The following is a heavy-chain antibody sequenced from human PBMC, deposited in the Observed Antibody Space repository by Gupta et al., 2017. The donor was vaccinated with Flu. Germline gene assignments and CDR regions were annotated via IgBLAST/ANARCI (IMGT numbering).Heavy chain of an antibody. Sequence: WSWIRQSPGKGLEWIGEIHQSGDTNYNPSLKSRVTISLDTSKSQFSLSLSSVTATDTAVYYCARVGLAAFGSNWFDPWGQGTLVTVSS. J-gene: IGHJ5*02. D-gene: IGHD6-13*01. V-gene: IGHV4-34*01. CDR2: IHQSGDT. CDR3: ARVGLAAFGSNWFDP.